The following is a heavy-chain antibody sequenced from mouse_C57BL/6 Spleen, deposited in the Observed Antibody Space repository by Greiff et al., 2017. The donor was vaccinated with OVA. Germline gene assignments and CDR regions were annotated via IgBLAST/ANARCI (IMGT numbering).Heavy chain of an antibody. CDR2: IYPGDGDT. D-gene: IGHD2-2*01. V-gene: IGHV1-82*01. CDR3: ARSGRLPYFDD. CDR1: GYAFSSSW. J-gene: IGHJ2*01. Sequence: QVQLQQSGPELVKPGASVKISCKASGYAFSSSWMNWVKQRPGKGLEWIGRIYPGDGDTNYNGKFKGKATLTADKSSSTAYMQLSSLTSEDSAVYFCARSGRLPYFDDWGQGTTLTVSS.